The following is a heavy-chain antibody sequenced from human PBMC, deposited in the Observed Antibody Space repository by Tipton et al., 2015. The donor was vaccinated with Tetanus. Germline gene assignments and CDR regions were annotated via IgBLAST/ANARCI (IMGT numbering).Heavy chain of an antibody. D-gene: IGHD3-10*01. CDR3: ARGFLGYYGSGSYGANFDY. CDR1: GGSFSGYY. Sequence: TLSLTCAVYGGSFSGYYWSWIRQPPGKGLEWIGEINHSGSTNYNPSLKSRVTISGDTSKSQFSLKLSSVTAADTAVYYCARGFLGYYGSGSYGANFDYWGQGTLVTVSS. J-gene: IGHJ4*02. CDR2: INHSGST. V-gene: IGHV4-34*01.